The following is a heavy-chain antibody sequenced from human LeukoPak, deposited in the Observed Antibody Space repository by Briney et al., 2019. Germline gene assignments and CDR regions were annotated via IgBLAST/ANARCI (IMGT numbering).Heavy chain of an antibody. J-gene: IGHJ1*01. Sequence: SETLSLTCTVSGGSISSYYWSWIRQPPGKGREWIGYTYYSGSTNYNPSLKSRVTISVDTSKNQFSLNLSSVTAADTAVYYCAGRGHRYSRDWGQGILVTVSS. CDR3: AGRGHRYSRD. CDR2: TYYSGST. CDR1: GGSISSYY. V-gene: IGHV4-59*08. D-gene: IGHD2-15*01.